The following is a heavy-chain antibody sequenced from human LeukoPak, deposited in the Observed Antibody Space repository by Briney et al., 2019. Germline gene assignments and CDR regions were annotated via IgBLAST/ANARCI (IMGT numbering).Heavy chain of an antibody. Sequence: SGGSLRLSCAASGFTFDDYAMHWVRQAPGKGLEWVSGISWNSGSIGYADSVKGRFTISRDNAKNSLYLQMNSLRAEDTALYYCAKDSVGSYSWDDAFDIWGQGTMVTVSS. CDR3: AKDSVGSYSWDDAFDI. D-gene: IGHD1-26*01. CDR1: GFTFDDYA. J-gene: IGHJ3*02. V-gene: IGHV3-9*01. CDR2: ISWNSGSI.